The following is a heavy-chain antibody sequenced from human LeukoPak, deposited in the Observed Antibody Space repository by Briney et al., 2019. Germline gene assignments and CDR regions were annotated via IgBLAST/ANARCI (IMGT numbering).Heavy chain of an antibody. CDR3: AREHCSSTSCPKLNWFDP. Sequence: PGGSLRLSCAASGFTFSSYSMNWVRQAPGKGLEWVSYISSSSSTIYYADSVKGRFTISRDNAKNPLYLQMNSLRAEDTAVYYCAREHCSSTSCPKLNWFDPWGQGTLVTVSS. V-gene: IGHV3-48*01. D-gene: IGHD2-2*01. CDR2: ISSSSSTI. J-gene: IGHJ5*02. CDR1: GFTFSSYS.